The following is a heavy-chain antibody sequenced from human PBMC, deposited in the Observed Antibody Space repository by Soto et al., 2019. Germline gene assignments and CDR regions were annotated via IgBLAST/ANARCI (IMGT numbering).Heavy chain of an antibody. CDR2: IWYDGSNK. CDR1: GFTFSSYG. CDR3: ARTAAGRYELGMDV. Sequence: QVQLVESGGGVVQPGRSLRLSCAASGFTFSSYGMHWVRQAPGKGLEWVAVIWYDGSNKFYADSVKGRFTISRDNPKNTLYRQMNSLRADDTAVYYCARTAAGRYELGMDVWGQGTTVTVSS. D-gene: IGHD6-13*01. V-gene: IGHV3-33*01. J-gene: IGHJ6*02.